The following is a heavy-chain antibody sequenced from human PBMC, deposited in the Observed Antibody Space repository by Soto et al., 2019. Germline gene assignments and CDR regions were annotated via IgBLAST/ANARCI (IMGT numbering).Heavy chain of an antibody. CDR1: GDSTRSRYW. CDR2: VNQSGTS. J-gene: IGHJ4*02. Sequence: LSLTCGVSGDSTRSRYWWTWLRRPPGRGLEWIGEVNQSGTSNYNPSLKSLVTISIDDSKNHFSLKMTSVTAAYTAVYYCVRDSGAKLSSSWGQGTLVTVSS. V-gene: IGHV4-4*02. D-gene: IGHD6-13*01. CDR3: VRDSGAKLSSS.